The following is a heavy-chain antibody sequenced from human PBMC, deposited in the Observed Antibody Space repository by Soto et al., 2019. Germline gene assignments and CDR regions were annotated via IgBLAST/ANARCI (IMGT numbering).Heavy chain of an antibody. CDR2: INHSGST. CDR3: ARDPSSSSRWFDP. Sequence: SEALSLTCAVYGGSFSGYYWSWIRQPPGKGLEWIGEINHSGSTNYNPSLKSRVTISVDTSKNQFSLKLSSVTAADTAVYYCARDPSSSSRWFDPWGQGTMVTVYS. V-gene: IGHV4-34*01. CDR1: GGSFSGYY. J-gene: IGHJ5*02. D-gene: IGHD6-6*01.